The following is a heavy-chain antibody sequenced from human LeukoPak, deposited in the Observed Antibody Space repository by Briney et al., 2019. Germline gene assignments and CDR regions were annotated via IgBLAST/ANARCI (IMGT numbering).Heavy chain of an antibody. D-gene: IGHD6-19*01. CDR3: ARGNLYGGWCYYLDF. J-gene: IGHJ4*02. V-gene: IGHV4-39*07. CDR2: VYYSKTT. Sequence: ASETLSLTCTVSGDSISISFYYWGCIRPPPGQALEWVGCVYYSKTTSYNPSLNSRVTISVDRSKNHFSLRLKSVTAADTGMYYCARGNLYGGWCYYLDFWGQGSQVTVSS. CDR1: GDSISISFYY.